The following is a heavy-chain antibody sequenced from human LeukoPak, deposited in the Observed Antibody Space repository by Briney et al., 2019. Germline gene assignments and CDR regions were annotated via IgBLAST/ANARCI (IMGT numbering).Heavy chain of an antibody. CDR3: ANSISMDFEY. J-gene: IGHJ4*02. D-gene: IGHD2/OR15-2a*01. V-gene: IGHV4-4*07. CDR2: IYNSGTT. Sequence: SETLSLTCTVSGGSVSSHYWNWIRQPAGKGLEWIGRIYNSGTTNYNPCLESRVTISIDRSKNQFSLKLTSVTAADTAVYYCANSISMDFEYWGQGTLVTVSS. CDR1: GGSVSSHY.